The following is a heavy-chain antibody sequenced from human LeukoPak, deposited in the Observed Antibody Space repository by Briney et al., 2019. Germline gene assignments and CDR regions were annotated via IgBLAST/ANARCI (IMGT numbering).Heavy chain of an antibody. CDR2: ISWSSGSI. CDR1: GFTFDGYA. V-gene: IGHV3-9*01. CDR3: AKDRGSMVRGISYFDY. J-gene: IGHJ4*02. D-gene: IGHD3-10*01. Sequence: GGSLRLSCAASGFTFDGYAMHWVRQAPGKGLEWVSGISWSSGSIGYADSVKGRFTISRDNAKNSLYLQMNSLRADDTALYYCAKDRGSMVRGISYFDYWGQGTLVTVSS.